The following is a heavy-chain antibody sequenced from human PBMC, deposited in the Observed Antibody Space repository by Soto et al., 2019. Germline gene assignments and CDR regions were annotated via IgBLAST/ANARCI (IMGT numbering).Heavy chain of an antibody. CDR2: INPSGGST. CDR3: ARTYYDSSGPLVYYYYGMDV. Sequence: GASVKVSCKASGYTFTSYYMHWVRQAPGQGLEWMGIINPSGGSTSYAQKLQGRVTMTRDTSTSTVYMELSSLRSEDTAVYYCARTYYDSSGPLVYYYYGMDVWGQGTTVTVSS. CDR1: GYTFTSYY. D-gene: IGHD3-22*01. V-gene: IGHV1-46*01. J-gene: IGHJ6*02.